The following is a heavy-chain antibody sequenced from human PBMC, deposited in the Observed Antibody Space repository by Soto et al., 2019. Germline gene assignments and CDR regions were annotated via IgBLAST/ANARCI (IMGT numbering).Heavy chain of an antibody. J-gene: IGHJ4*02. V-gene: IGHV5-51*01. CDR2: IYPGDSDT. CDR1: GYSFASHW. D-gene: IGHD1-26*01. CDR3: ARYSGSYWYYLDF. Sequence: GESLKISCKGSGYSFASHWVAWVRQMPEKGLEWIGTIYPGDSDTKYSSAFRGHVTISADTSVSTAYLQWRSLEATDSAIYYCARYSGSYWYYLDFWGQGTLVTVSS.